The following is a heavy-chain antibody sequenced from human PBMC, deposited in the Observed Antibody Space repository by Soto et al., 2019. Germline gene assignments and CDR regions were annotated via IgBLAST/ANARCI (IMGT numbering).Heavy chain of an antibody. CDR2: IYWDDDR. V-gene: IGHV2-5*02. Sequence: SGPTLVNPTQTLTQTCTLSGFSLSTTTVGVGWIRQPPGKALEWLALIYWDDDRRYIPSLKNTLTITKDTSGGQVVLTMTNMDPVDTATYYCARSKTTTVVANYYYYGMDVWGQGTTVTVSS. D-gene: IGHD4-17*01. CDR1: GFSLSTTTVG. J-gene: IGHJ6*02. CDR3: ARSKTTTVVANYYYYGMDV.